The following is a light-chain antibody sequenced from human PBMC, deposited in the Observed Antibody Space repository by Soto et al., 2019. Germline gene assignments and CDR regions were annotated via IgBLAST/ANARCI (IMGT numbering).Light chain of an antibody. J-gene: IGKJ5*01. CDR2: GAS. Sequence: EIVLTQSPGTLSLSPGESATLSCRASQSVSSSYLAWYQQKPGQAPRLLIYGASSRATGIPDRFSGSGSGTDFTLTISRLEPEDFAVYYCQQYSSSLITFGQGTRLEIK. V-gene: IGKV3-20*01. CDR3: QQYSSSLIT. CDR1: QSVSSSY.